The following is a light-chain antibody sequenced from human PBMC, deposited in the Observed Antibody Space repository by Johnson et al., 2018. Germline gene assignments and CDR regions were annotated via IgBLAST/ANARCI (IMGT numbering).Light chain of an antibody. CDR1: SSNIGNNY. CDR2: ENN. V-gene: IGLV1-51*02. J-gene: IGLJ1*01. Sequence: QSVLTQPPSVSAAPGQKVTISCSGSSSNIGNNYVSWYQQLPGTAPKLLIYENNKRPSGIPDRFSGSKSGTSATLCITGLHTGDDADYYCGTWDSSLSAGNVFGTGTKVTVL. CDR3: GTWDSSLSAGNV.